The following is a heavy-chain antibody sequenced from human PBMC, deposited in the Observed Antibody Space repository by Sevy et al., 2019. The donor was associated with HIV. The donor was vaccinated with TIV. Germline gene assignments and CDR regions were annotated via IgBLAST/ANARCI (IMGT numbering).Heavy chain of an antibody. V-gene: IGHV3-21*01. CDR3: ARDGGCTSTSCLLYFDY. CDR1: GFTFSSYV. CDR2: ISGSGGIT. J-gene: IGHJ4*02. D-gene: IGHD2-2*01. Sequence: GGSLRLSCAAPGFTFSSYVMSWVRQAPGKGLEWVSTISGSGGITYYADSVKGRFTISRDNAKNSLYLQMNSLRAEDTAIYYCARDGGCTSTSCLLYFDYWGQGTPVTVSS.